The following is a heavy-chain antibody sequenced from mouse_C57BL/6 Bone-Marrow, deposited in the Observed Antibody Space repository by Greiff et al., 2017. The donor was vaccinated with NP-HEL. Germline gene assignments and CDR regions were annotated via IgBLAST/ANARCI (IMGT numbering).Heavy chain of an antibody. J-gene: IGHJ4*01. V-gene: IGHV1-81*01. CDR2: IYPRSGNT. Sequence: VKLQESGAELARPGASVKLSCKASGYTFTSYGISWVKQRTGQGLEWIGEIYPRSGNTYYNEKFKGKATLTADKSSSTAYMELRSLTSEDSAVYFCARSYAMDYWGQGTSVTVSS. CDR1: GYTFTSYG. CDR3: ARSYAMDY.